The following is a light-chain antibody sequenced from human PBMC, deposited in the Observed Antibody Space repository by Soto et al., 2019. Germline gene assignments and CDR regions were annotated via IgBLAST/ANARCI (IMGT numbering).Light chain of an antibody. CDR1: QSISSW. CDR3: QQYNSLWT. CDR2: DAS. V-gene: IGKV1-5*01. Sequence: DIQMTQSPSTLSASVGDRVTITCRASQSISSWLAWYQQKPGKAPKLLIYDASSLESEVPSRFSGSGSGTEFTLTISSLQPDDFAPYYCQQYNSLWTFGQGTKVEIK. J-gene: IGKJ1*01.